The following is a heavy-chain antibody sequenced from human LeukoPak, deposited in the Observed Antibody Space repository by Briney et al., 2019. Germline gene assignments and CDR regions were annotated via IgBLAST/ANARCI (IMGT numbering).Heavy chain of an antibody. CDR1: GGSISSSSYY. J-gene: IGHJ4*02. Sequence: SETLSLTCTVSGGSISSSSYYWGWIRQPPGKGLEWIGSIYYSGSTYYNPSLKSRVTISVDTSKNQFSLKLSSVTAADTAVYYCARDLAPNYYGSGSFFDYWGQGTLVTVSS. D-gene: IGHD3-10*01. CDR2: IYYSGST. CDR3: ARDLAPNYYGSGSFFDY. V-gene: IGHV4-39*07.